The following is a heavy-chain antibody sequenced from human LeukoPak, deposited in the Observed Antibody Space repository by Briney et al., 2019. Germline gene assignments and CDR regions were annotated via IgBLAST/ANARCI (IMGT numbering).Heavy chain of an antibody. CDR1: GFTFSDYY. D-gene: IGHD3-3*01. J-gene: IGHJ4*02. CDR2: ISSSDRTI. Sequence: GGSLRLSRAASGFTFSDYYMSWIRQAPGKGLEWISYISSSDRTIYYADSVKGRFTLSRDNAKNSLYLQMNSLRAEDTAVYYCARSARSEDNDFWSGYLPNWGQGTLVTVSS. V-gene: IGHV3-11*04. CDR3: ARSARSEDNDFWSGYLPN.